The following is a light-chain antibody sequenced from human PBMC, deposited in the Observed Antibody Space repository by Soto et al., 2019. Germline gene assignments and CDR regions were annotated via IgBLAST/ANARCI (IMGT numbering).Light chain of an antibody. CDR3: CSYAGSYTPV. CDR2: DVS. J-gene: IGLJ2*01. V-gene: IGLV2-11*01. Sequence: QSALTQPRSVSGSPGQSVTISCTGTSSDVGGYNYVSWYQQHPGKAPKLMIYDVSKRPSGVPDRFSGSKSGNTASLTISGLQAEDEADYYCCSYAGSYTPVLGGGTKVTVL. CDR1: SSDVGGYNY.